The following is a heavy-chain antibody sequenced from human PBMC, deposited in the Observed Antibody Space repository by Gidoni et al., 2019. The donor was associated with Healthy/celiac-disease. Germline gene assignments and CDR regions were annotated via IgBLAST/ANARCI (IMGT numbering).Heavy chain of an antibody. CDR3: ARGPGVDWFGTTTGGMDV. J-gene: IGHJ6*02. Sequence: QVQLVESGGGVVQPGRSLRLSCAASGFTFSSYAMHWVRQAPGKGLEWVAVISYDGSKKYYADSVKGRFTISRDNSKNTLYLQMNSLRAEDTAVYYCARGPGVDWFGTTTGGMDVWGQGTTVTVSS. V-gene: IGHV3-30-3*01. CDR2: ISYDGSKK. CDR1: GFTFSSYA. D-gene: IGHD3-9*01.